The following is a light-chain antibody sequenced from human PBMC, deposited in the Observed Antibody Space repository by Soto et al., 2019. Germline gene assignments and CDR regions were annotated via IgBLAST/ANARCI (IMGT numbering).Light chain of an antibody. Sequence: QSALTQPASVSGSPGQSITISCSGTSSDVGNYNYVSWYQQDPGKAPKLLIYEVNSRPSGVSHRFSGSKSGNTASLTISGLQAEDEAEYYCISYTICNTWGFGGVTKLTVL. J-gene: IGLJ3*02. CDR2: EVN. CDR3: ISYTICNTWG. CDR1: SSDVGNYNY. V-gene: IGLV2-14*01.